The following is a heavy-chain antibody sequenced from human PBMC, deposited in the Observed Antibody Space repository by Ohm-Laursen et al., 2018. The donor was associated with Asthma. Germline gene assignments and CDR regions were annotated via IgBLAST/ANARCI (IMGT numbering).Heavy chain of an antibody. Sequence: SDTLSLTCTLSGASFSTYYWGWIRQPPGKGLEWIGYIYSTGSTNYNPSLESRVTISIDTSTNQVSLRLSSVTAADTAVYFCARLDWAQSMFDSWGQGTLVTVSS. CDR2: IYSTGST. CDR1: GASFSTYY. CDR3: ARLDWAQSMFDS. J-gene: IGHJ4*02. D-gene: IGHD3-9*01. V-gene: IGHV4-59*07.